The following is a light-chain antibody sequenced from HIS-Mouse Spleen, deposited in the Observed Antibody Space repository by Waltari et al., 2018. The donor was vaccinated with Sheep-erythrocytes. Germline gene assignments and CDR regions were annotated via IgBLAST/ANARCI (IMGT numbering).Light chain of an antibody. Sequence: QSALTQPRSVSGSPGQSVTISCTGTSSDVGGYNYVSWYQQHPGKAPKLMIYDVSKRPSGFHDRFSGSKAGLTASLTISGLQAEDEADYYCCSYAGSYNHVFATGTKVTVL. CDR3: CSYAGSYNHV. J-gene: IGLJ1*01. CDR1: SSDVGGYNY. CDR2: DVS. V-gene: IGLV2-11*01.